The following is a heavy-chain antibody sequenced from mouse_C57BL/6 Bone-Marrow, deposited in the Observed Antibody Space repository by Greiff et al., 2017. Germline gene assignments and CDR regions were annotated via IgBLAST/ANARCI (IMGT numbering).Heavy chain of an antibody. CDR2: FYPGSGSI. D-gene: IGHD1-1*01. V-gene: IGHV1-62-2*01. CDR1: GYTFTEYT. CDR3: ARHEASYYYGSSPYFDY. J-gene: IGHJ2*01. Sequence: VQLQQSGAELVKPGASVKLSCKASGYTFTEYTIHWVKQRSGQGLEWIGWFYPGSGSIKYNEKFKDKATLTADKSSSTVYMELSRLTSEDSAVYFCARHEASYYYGSSPYFDYWGQGTTLTVSS.